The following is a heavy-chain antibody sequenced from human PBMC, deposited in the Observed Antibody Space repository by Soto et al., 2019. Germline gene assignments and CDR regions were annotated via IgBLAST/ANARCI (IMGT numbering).Heavy chain of an antibody. CDR2: IYYSGST. CDR3: ARDSRVVTRTYYFDY. J-gene: IGHJ4*02. CDR1: GGSISSGGYY. V-gene: IGHV4-31*03. D-gene: IGHD3-3*01. Sequence: SETLSLTCTVSGGSISSGGYYWSWIRQHPGKGLEWIGYIYYSGSTYYNPSLKSRVTISVDTSKNQFSLKLSSVTAADTAVYYSARDSRVVTRTYYFDYWGQGTLVTVSS.